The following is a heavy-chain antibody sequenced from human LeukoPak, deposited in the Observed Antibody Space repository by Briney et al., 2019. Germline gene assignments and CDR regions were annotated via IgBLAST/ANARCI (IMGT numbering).Heavy chain of an antibody. CDR3: ARHSPTPVLLWFGDAFDI. J-gene: IGHJ3*02. D-gene: IGHD3-10*01. Sequence: SETLSLTCTVSGGSISSSSYYWGWIRQPPGKGLEWIGSIYYSGSTYYNPSLKSRVTISVDTSKNQFSLKLSSVTAADTAVYYCARHSPTPVLLWFGDAFDIWGQGTMVTVSS. CDR1: GGSISSSSYY. CDR2: IYYSGST. V-gene: IGHV4-39*01.